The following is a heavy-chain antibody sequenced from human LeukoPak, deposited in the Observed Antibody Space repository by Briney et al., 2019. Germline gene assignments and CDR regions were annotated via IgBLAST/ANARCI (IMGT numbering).Heavy chain of an antibody. D-gene: IGHD6-13*01. J-gene: IGHJ4*02. CDR1: GGSLSGYY. Sequence: PSETLSLTCAVSGGSLSGYYWTWIRQPPGKGLEWIGSIYYSGSTYYNPSLKSRVTISVDTSKNQFSLKLSSVTAADTAVYYCASHAALYYFDYWGQGTLVTVSS. CDR2: IYYSGST. V-gene: IGHV4-39*01. CDR3: ASHAALYYFDY.